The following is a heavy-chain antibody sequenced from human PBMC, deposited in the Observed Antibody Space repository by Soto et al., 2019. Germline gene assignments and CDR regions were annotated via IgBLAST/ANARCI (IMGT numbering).Heavy chain of an antibody. D-gene: IGHD2-8*02. V-gene: IGHV1-2*02. J-gene: IGHJ6*02. CDR1: GYTFTGYY. Sequence: QVQLVQSGAEVKKPGASVKVSCKASGYTFTGYYMHWVRQAPGQGLEWMGWINPNSGGTNYAQKFESRVNMTRDTSISTAYMELSRLRSDDTAVYYCSRGGGVTTVVYYYYGMDVWGQGTTVTVSS. CDR3: SRGGGVTTVVYYYYGMDV. CDR2: INPNSGGT.